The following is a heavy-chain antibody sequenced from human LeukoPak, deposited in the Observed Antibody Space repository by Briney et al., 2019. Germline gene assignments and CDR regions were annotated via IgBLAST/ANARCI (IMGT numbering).Heavy chain of an antibody. V-gene: IGHV1-69*05. J-gene: IGHJ3*02. CDR3: AREMGVLLWFGEFLPNAFDI. CDR1: GYTFSSYA. CDR2: IIPIFGTA. D-gene: IGHD3-10*01. Sequence: SVKVSCKASGYTFSSYAISWVRQAPGQGLEWMGGIIPIFGTANYAQKFQGRVTITRDTSASTAYMELSSLRSEDTAVYYCAREMGVLLWFGEFLPNAFDIWGQGTMVTVSS.